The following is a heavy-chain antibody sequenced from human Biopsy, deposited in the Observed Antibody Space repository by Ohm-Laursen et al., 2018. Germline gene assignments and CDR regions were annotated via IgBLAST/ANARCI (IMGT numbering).Heavy chain of an antibody. CDR2: ISYDGSGE. D-gene: IGHD4-11*01. CDR1: GFTFSTYW. CDR3: ARDGKRWDYSTYFSWHFDL. V-gene: IGHV3-30*03. Sequence: SPRLSCAASGFTFSTYWMTWVRQAPGKGLEWVAVISYDGSGEYYADSLQGRFIISRDNPKNTVDLQMNSLRAEDTAVYFCARDGKRWDYSTYFSWHFDLWGRGTLVTVSS. J-gene: IGHJ2*01.